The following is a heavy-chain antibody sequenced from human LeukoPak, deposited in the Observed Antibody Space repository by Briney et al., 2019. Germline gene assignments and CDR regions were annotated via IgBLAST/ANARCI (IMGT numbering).Heavy chain of an antibody. CDR1: GFTFDDYA. CDR2: ISWNSGSI. V-gene: IGHV3-9*01. D-gene: IGHD5-12*01. J-gene: IGHJ4*02. Sequence: GGSLRLSCAASGFTFDDYAMHWVRQAPGKGLEWVSGISWNSGSIGYADSVKGRFTISRDNAKNSLYLQMNSLRAEDTALYYCAKDRRLRLRGDIFDYWGQGTLVTVSS. CDR3: AKDRRLRLRGDIFDY.